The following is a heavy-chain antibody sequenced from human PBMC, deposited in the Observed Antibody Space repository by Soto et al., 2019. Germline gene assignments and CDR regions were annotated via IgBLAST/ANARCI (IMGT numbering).Heavy chain of an antibody. CDR3: ARGQRFSDWFDP. V-gene: IGHV4-4*07. CDR1: GGSMSSYY. CDR2: VYSSGGT. Sequence: SETLSLTCTVSGGSMSSYYWTWIRQPAGKGLEWIGRVYSSGGTHYNPSLKSRVTVSLDTSKNQFSLRLLSVTDADTAVYYCARGQRFSDWFDPWGQGTLVTVSS. D-gene: IGHD3-3*01. J-gene: IGHJ5*02.